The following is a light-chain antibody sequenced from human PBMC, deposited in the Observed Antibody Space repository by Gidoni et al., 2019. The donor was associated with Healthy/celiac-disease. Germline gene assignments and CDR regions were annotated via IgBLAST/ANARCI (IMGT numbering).Light chain of an antibody. CDR2: GAS. CDR1: QSVSSSY. J-gene: IGKJ1*01. CDR3: QQYGSLT. Sequence: EIVLTKSPGTLSLSPGERATLSCRASQSVSSSYLAWYQQKPGQAPRLLIYGASSRATGIPDRFSGSGSGTDFTLTISRLEPEDFAVYYCQQYGSLTFGQGTKVEIK. V-gene: IGKV3-20*01.